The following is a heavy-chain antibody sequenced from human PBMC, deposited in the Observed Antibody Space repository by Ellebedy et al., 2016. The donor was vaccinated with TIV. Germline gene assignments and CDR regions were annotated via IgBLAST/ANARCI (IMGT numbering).Heavy chain of an antibody. J-gene: IGHJ5*02. D-gene: IGHD3-3*01. CDR1: GTSISSFY. CDR2: VSYSGST. CDR3: ARFAPLGPGISSNVFEP. V-gene: IGHV4-59*01. Sequence: SETLSLXXAVSGTSISSFYWSWIRQPPGKGLEWVGYVSYSGSTNYNPSLKSRVTISRDTSKNQFSLTLSSVTTADTAVYYCARFAPLGPGISSNVFEPWGQGIMVTVSS.